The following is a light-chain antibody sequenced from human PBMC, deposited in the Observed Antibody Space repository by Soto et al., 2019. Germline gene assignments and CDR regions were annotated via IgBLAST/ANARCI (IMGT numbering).Light chain of an antibody. Sequence: EIVLTQSPGTLSLSPGERVTLSCRASQSVSSSYLAWYRQKPGQAPRLLIYGASTRATGIPDRFSGSGSGTDFSLTISRLEPEDFAVYYCQRYDSSLYTFGQGTKLEIK. J-gene: IGKJ2*01. CDR3: QRYDSSLYT. CDR2: GAS. CDR1: QSVSSSY. V-gene: IGKV3-20*01.